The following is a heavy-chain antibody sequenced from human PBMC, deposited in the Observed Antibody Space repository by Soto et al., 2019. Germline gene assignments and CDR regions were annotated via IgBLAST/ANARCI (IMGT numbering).Heavy chain of an antibody. V-gene: IGHV1-8*01. CDR2: MNPNSGNT. J-gene: IGHJ4*02. CDR3: AKSGTAGTAFDY. Sequence: QVQLVQSGAEVKKPGASVKVSCKASGYTFTSYDINWVRQATGQGLEWMGWMNPNSGNTSYAQKFQGRVTMTRNTSRSTAYRAVSSLRYEGTAVYSGAKSGTAGTAFDYWGQGTLVTVSS. D-gene: IGHD6-19*01. CDR1: GYTFTSYD.